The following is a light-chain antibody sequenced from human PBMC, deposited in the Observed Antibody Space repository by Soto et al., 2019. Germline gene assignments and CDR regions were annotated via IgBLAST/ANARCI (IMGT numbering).Light chain of an antibody. CDR3: QQRSNWPPGVT. Sequence: EIVLTQSPATLSLSPGERVTLSCRASQSVSSYLAWYQQKPGQAPRLLIYDASNRATGIPARFSGSGSGTDVTLTISSLEPEDFAVYCCQQRSNWPPGVTFGGGTKVEIK. CDR1: QSVSSY. V-gene: IGKV3-11*01. J-gene: IGKJ4*01. CDR2: DAS.